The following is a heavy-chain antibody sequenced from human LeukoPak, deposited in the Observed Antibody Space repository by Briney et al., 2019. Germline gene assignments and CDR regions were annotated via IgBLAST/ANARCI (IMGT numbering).Heavy chain of an antibody. V-gene: IGHV4-38-2*01. D-gene: IGHD6-13*01. CDR2: IYYSGST. J-gene: IGHJ5*02. CDR3: ARRSAASQQQLNWFDP. CDR1: GYSISSGYY. Sequence: RSSETLSLTCAVSGYSISSGYYWGWIRQPPGKGLEWIGSIYYSGSTCYNPSLKSRVTISVDTSKNQFSLKLSSVTAADTAVYYCARRSAASQQQLNWFDPWGQGTLVTVSS.